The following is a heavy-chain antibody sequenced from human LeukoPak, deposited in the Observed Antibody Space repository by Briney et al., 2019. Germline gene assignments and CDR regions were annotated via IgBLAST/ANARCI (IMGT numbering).Heavy chain of an antibody. CDR1: GFTFSSYW. CDR2: IKQDGSEK. Sequence: GGSLRLSCAASGFTFSSYWMSWVREAPGEGLEWVANIKQDGSEKYYVDSVKGRFTISRDNAKNSLYLQMTSLRAEDTAVYYCARDFGQRLGLGGWGQGTLVTVSS. D-gene: IGHD3-16*01. J-gene: IGHJ1*01. V-gene: IGHV3-7*01. CDR3: ARDFGQRLGLGG.